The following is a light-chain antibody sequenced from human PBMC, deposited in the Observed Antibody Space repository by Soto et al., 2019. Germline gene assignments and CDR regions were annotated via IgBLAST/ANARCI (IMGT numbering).Light chain of an antibody. CDR2: DVS. Sequence: QSALTQPRSVSGSPGQSVAISCTGTSSDVGGYNYVSWYQQHPGKAPKLMIYDVSKRPSGVPDRFSGSKSGNTASLTISGLQAEDEADYCCGSYAGSNTWVFGGGTKLTVL. CDR3: GSYAGSNTWV. V-gene: IGLV2-11*01. J-gene: IGLJ3*02. CDR1: SSDVGGYNY.